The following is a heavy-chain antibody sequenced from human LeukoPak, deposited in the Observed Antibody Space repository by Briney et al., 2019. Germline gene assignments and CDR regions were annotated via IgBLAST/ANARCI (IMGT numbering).Heavy chain of an antibody. J-gene: IGHJ3*02. CDR2: IYYSGST. CDR1: GGSISSGGYS. D-gene: IGHD5-24*01. V-gene: IGHV4-61*08. CDR3: AASRDGYNWAGRVAFDI. Sequence: PSETLSLTCAVSGGSISSGGYSWSWIRQPPGKGLEWIGYIYYSGSTNYNPSLKSRVTISVDTSKNQFSLKLSSVTAADTAVYYCAASRDGYNWAGRVAFDIWGQGTMVTVSS.